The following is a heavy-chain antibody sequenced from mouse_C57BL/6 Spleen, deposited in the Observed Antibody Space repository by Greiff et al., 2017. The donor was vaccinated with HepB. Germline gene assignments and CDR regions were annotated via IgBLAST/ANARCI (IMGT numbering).Heavy chain of an antibody. D-gene: IGHD1-1*02. CDR3: ARGGNPYFDV. V-gene: IGHV1-19*01. Sequence: VQLQQSGPVLVKPGASVKMSCKASGYTFTDYYMNWVKQSHGKSLEWIGVINPYNGGTSYNQKFKGKATLTVDKSSSTAYMELNSLTSEDSAVYYCARGGNPYFDVWGTGTTVTVSS. CDR1: GYTFTDYY. J-gene: IGHJ1*03. CDR2: INPYNGGT.